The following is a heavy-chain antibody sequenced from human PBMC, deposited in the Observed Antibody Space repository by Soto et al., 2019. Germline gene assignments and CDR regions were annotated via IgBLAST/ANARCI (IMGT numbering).Heavy chain of an antibody. J-gene: IGHJ4*02. Sequence: EVQLVESGGGLVQPGGSLKLSCAASGFTFSGSAMHWVRQASGKGLEWVGRIRSKANSYATAYAASVKGRFTISRDDSKNTAYLQMNSLKTEDTAVYYCTTRDGYNFNFDYWGQGTLVTVSS. V-gene: IGHV3-73*01. CDR2: IRSKANSYAT. D-gene: IGHD5-12*01. CDR3: TTRDGYNFNFDY. CDR1: GFTFSGSA.